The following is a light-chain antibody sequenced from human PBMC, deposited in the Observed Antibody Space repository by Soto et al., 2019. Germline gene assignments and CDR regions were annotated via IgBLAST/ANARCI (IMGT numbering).Light chain of an antibody. Sequence: EIVMTQSPATLSVSPGERATLSCRASQTVLSNLAWYQQKPGQAPRLLIYGASTRATGIPARFSGSGSGTDFTLTISSLEAEDMAVYYCQQYYDTPWTFGQGTKVDIK. V-gene: IGKV3-15*01. CDR2: GAS. CDR3: QQYYDTPWT. J-gene: IGKJ1*01. CDR1: QTVLSN.